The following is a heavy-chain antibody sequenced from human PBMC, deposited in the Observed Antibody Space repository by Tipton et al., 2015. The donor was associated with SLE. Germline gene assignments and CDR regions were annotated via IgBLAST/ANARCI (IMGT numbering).Heavy chain of an antibody. CDR1: GGSISSGNYY. CDR2: IFSRGSS. D-gene: IGHD2-15*01. J-gene: IGHJ6*03. CDR3: AREHPVVVGPRHYYYQYMDV. Sequence: TLSLTCTVSGGSISSGNYYWTWIRQPAGRGLEWIGRIFSRGSSNYNPSLNSRVSISLDTSKNQFSLRRSSVTAADTAVYFCAREHPVVVGPRHYYYQYMDVWGEGTTVTISS. V-gene: IGHV4-61*02.